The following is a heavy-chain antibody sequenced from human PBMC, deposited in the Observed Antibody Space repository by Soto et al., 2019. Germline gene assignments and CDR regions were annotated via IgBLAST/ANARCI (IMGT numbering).Heavy chain of an antibody. J-gene: IGHJ4*02. Sequence: SETLSLTCTVSGGSISSYYWSWIRQPPGKGLEWIGYIYYSGSTNYNPSLESRVSVSVDTSKNQFSLKVSDVSAADTAVYYCATSQKGYNWNYFDHWGQGALVTVSS. D-gene: IGHD1-20*01. CDR2: IYYSGST. V-gene: IGHV4-59*08. CDR3: ATSQKGYNWNYFDH. CDR1: GGSISSYY.